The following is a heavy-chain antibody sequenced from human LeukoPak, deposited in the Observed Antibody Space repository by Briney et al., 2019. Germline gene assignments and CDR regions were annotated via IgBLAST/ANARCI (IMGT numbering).Heavy chain of an antibody. CDR1: GFTFSSYP. CDR3: AKEVWGLRYFDY. V-gene: IGHV3-23*01. Sequence: GGSLRLSCAASGFTFSSYPMSWARQATGKGLEWVSANSGSGGSTYYADSVKGRFTISRDNSKNTLYLQMNSLRAEDTAVYYCAKEVWGLRYFDYWGQGILVTVSS. J-gene: IGHJ4*02. CDR2: NSGSGGST. D-gene: IGHD3-16*01.